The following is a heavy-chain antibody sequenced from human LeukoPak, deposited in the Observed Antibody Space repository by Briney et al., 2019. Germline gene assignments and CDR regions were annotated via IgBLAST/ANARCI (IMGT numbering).Heavy chain of an antibody. CDR2: ISAYNGNT. Sequence: ASVKVSCKASGYSFTSYGINWVRQAPGQGLEWMGWISAYNGNTNYAQRLQGRVTMTTDTSTSTAYMELRSLTSDDTAVYYCARVPSGGPFDYWGQGTLVTVSP. CDR1: GYSFTSYG. J-gene: IGHJ4*02. CDR3: ARVPSGGPFDY. D-gene: IGHD2-15*01. V-gene: IGHV1-18*01.